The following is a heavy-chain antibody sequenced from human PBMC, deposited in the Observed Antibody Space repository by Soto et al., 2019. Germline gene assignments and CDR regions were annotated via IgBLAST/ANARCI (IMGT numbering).Heavy chain of an antibody. CDR2: ISSGSTTI. CDR3: ARLGRHNYFSSGLDI. Sequence: HGCSMKLCRASSGVTLCISRMAWVRQDPGKGLEWLSYISSGSTTIYYADSVKGRVTVSRDNAKNSLSLQMNSLRDDDTAVYYCARLGRHNYFSSGLDIWGQGPLVTV. CDR1: GVTLCISR. V-gene: IGHV3-48*02. D-gene: IGHD1-26*01. J-gene: IGHJ6*02.